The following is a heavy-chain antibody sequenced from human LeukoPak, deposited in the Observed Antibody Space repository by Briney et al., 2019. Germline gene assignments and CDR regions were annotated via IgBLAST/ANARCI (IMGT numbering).Heavy chain of an antibody. V-gene: IGHV1-69*06. Sequence: ASVRVSCKASGGTFSSYAISWVRQAPGQGLEWMGGIIPIFGTANYAQKFQGRVTITADKSTSTAYMELSSLRSEDTAVYYCARGGFLERKYFDYWGQGTLVTVSS. CDR1: GGTFSSYA. CDR3: ARGGFLERKYFDY. CDR2: IIPIFGTA. J-gene: IGHJ4*02. D-gene: IGHD3-3*01.